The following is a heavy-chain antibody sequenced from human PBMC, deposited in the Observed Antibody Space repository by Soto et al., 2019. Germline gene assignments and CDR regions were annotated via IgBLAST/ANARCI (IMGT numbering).Heavy chain of an antibody. CDR1: GFSLSTSGVG. CDR2: IYWDDDK. Sequence: SGPTLVNPTQTLTLTCTFSGFSLSTSGVGVGWIRRPPGKALEWLALIYWDDDKRYSPSLKSRLTITKDTSKNQVVLTMTNMDPVDTATYYCAHSRATYYDILTGYYRGGAFDIWGQGTMVTVSS. D-gene: IGHD3-9*01. V-gene: IGHV2-5*02. CDR3: AHSRATYYDILTGYYRGGAFDI. J-gene: IGHJ3*02.